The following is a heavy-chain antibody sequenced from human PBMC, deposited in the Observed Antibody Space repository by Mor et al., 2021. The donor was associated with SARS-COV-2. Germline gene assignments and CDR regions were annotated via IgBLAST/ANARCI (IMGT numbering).Heavy chain of an antibody. D-gene: IGHD2-2*01. J-gene: IGHJ5*02. V-gene: IGHV3-49*02. CDR3: TRWGYAMGWFDP. Sequence: RFTISRDDSKSIAYLQMNSLKTEDTAVYYCTRWGYAMGWFDPWGQGTLVTVSS.